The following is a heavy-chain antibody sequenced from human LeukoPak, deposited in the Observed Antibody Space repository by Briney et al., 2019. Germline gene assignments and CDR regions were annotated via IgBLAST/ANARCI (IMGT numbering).Heavy chain of an antibody. CDR1: GGSISSYY. CDR2: IYYSGST. Sequence: SETLSLTCTVSGGSISSYYWSWIRQPPGKGLEWLGYIYYSGSTNYNPSLKSRVTISVDTSKNQFSLKLSSVTAADTAVYYCARTTEGGYTYGYFYYYYMDVWGKGTTVTISS. D-gene: IGHD5-18*01. J-gene: IGHJ6*03. V-gene: IGHV4-59*01. CDR3: ARTTEGGYTYGYFYYYYMDV.